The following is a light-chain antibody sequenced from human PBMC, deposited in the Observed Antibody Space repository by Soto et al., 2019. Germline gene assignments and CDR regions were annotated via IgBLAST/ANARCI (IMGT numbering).Light chain of an antibody. Sequence: EIVLTQSPATLSLSPGERATLSCRASQSISGYLPWFRQKPGQAPRLLIYDASNRATGIPARFSGSGSGTDFSLTISSLEPEDFAVYYCQQRTNWPPITFGQGTRLEIK. J-gene: IGKJ5*01. CDR3: QQRTNWPPIT. CDR1: QSISGY. V-gene: IGKV3-11*01. CDR2: DAS.